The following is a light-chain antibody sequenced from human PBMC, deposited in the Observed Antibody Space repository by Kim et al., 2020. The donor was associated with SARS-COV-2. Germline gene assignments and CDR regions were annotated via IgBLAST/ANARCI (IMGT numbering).Light chain of an antibody. CDR1: QGIGNW. J-gene: IGKJ4*01. V-gene: IGKV1-12*01. Sequence: SASVGDRVTSTCRASQGIGNWLAWYQQKPGKAPKLLIAGASSLQSWVPSRFSGSGTGTDFTLSISSLQPEDFATYYCQQADAFPLTFGGGTKVEI. CDR3: QQADAFPLT. CDR2: GAS.